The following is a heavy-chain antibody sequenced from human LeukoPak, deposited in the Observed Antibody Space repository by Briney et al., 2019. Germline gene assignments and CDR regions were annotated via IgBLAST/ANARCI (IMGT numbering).Heavy chain of an antibody. CDR2: TYYRSKWYN. CDR3: ARDLYQYYYDSSGKPTYYYYYMDV. J-gene: IGHJ6*03. CDR1: GDSVSSNSAA. V-gene: IGHV6-1*01. D-gene: IGHD3-22*01. Sequence: SQTLSLTCAISGDSVSSNSAAWNWIRQSPSRGLEWLGRTYYRSKWYNDYAVSVKSRITINPDTSKNQFSLQLNSVTPEDTAVYYCARDLYQYYYDSSGKPTYYYYYMDVWGKGTTVTVS.